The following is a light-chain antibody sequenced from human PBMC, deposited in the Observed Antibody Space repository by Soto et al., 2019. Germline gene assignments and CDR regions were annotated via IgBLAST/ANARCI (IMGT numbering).Light chain of an antibody. V-gene: IGLV1-44*01. J-gene: IGLJ1*01. CDR3: AAWDDSLSAYV. CDR1: YSNIGRNT. Sequence: QSVVTQPPSASGTPGQRVTISCSGSYSNIGRNTVNWYQQLPGTAPKLLIYSRNQRPSGVPDRFSGSKSGTSASLAISGLQSEDEADYYCAAWDDSLSAYVFGTGTKVTVL. CDR2: SRN.